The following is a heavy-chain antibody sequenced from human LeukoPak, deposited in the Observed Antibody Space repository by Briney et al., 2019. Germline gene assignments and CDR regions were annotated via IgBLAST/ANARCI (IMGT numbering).Heavy chain of an antibody. V-gene: IGHV1-18*01. D-gene: IGHD5-12*01. CDR2: ISAYNGNT. CDR3: ARDTDIVATLTIDY. CDR1: GYTFTSYG. Sequence: ASVKVSCKASGYTFTSYGISWVRQAPGQGLEWMGWISAYNGNTNYAQKLQGRVTMTTDTSTSTAYMELRSLRSDHTAVYYCARDTDIVATLTIDYWGQGTLVTVSS. J-gene: IGHJ4*02.